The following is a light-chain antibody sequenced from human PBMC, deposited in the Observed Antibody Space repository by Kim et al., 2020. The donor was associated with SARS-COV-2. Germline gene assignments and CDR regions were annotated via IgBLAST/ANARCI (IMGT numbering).Light chain of an antibody. CDR1: SSNIGKSA. CDR2: YDD. J-gene: IGLJ3*02. V-gene: IGLV1-36*01. Sequence: QSVLTQPPSVSAAPGQRVTISCSGSSSNIGKSAVNLYQQLPGEAPKLLIYYDDLLPSGVSGRFSGSKSGTSASLAISGLQSEDEAEYYCAAWDDSLNGWVFGGGTQLTVL. CDR3: AAWDDSLNGWV.